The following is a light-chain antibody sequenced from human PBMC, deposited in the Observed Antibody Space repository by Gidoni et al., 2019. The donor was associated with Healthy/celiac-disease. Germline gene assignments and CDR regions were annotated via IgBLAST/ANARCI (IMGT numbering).Light chain of an antibody. CDR3: QQLNRYPLT. Sequence: DIPLTHSPSFLSASVGDRFTIPCRASQGISSYLDWDQQKPGKAPKLLIYAASTLQSGVPSRFSGRGAGTEFTLTISSLQPEDCATYYCQQLNRYPLTFGGGTKVEIK. J-gene: IGKJ4*01. CDR1: QGISSY. V-gene: IGKV1-9*01. CDR2: AAS.